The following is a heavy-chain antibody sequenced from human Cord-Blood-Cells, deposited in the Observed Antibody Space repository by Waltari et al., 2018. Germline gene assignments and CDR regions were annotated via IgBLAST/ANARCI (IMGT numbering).Heavy chain of an antibody. CDR2: INHSGST. CDR1: GGSFSGYY. Sequence: QVQLQQWGAGLLKPSETLSLTCAVYGGSFSGYYWSWIRQPPGKGLEWIGEINHSGSTNHNPSLKSRVTISVDTSKNQFSLKLSSVTAADTAVYYCARHPPLTGFDYWGQGTLVTVSS. V-gene: IGHV4-34*01. J-gene: IGHJ4*02. D-gene: IGHD7-27*01. CDR3: ARHPPLTGFDY.